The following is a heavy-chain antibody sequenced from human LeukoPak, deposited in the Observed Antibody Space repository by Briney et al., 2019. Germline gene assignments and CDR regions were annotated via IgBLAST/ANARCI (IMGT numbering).Heavy chain of an antibody. CDR2: IYYSGST. CDR3: ARDVRAYGDYLLGGMDV. Sequence: SETLSLTCTVSGGSISSYYWSWIRQPPGKGLEWIGYIYYSGSTNYNPSLKSRVTISVDTSKNQFSLKLSSVTAADTAVYYCARDVRAYGDYLLGGMDVWGQGTTVIVSS. V-gene: IGHV4-59*01. D-gene: IGHD4-17*01. J-gene: IGHJ6*02. CDR1: GGSISSYY.